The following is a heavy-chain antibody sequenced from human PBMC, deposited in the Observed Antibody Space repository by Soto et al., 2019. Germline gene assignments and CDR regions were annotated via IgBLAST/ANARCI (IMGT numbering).Heavy chain of an antibody. J-gene: IGHJ4*02. D-gene: IGHD5-18*01. CDR1: GGSFSGYY. V-gene: IGHV4-34*01. Sequence: SETLSLTCAVYGGSFSGYYWSWIRQPPGKGLEWIGVINHSGSTNYNPSLKSRVTISVDTSKNQFSLKLSSVTAADTAVYYCARVGIQLWTHFDYWGQGTLVTVSS. CDR2: INHSGST. CDR3: ARVGIQLWTHFDY.